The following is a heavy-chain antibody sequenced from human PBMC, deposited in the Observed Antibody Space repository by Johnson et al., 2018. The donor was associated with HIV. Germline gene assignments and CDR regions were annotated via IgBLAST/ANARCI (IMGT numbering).Heavy chain of an antibody. V-gene: IGHV3-48*04. Sequence: VQLVESGGGLVQPGGSLRLSCAASGFTVSSNYMSWVRQAPGKGLEWVSGISWNSGSIGYADSVKGRFTISIDNAKNSLYLQMNSLRAEDTAVYYCARERYRTGLYSGGYGAFDMWGQGTMVTVSS. CDR2: ISWNSGSI. CDR3: ARERYRTGLYSGGYGAFDM. J-gene: IGHJ3*02. CDR1: GFTVSSNY. D-gene: IGHD1-26*01.